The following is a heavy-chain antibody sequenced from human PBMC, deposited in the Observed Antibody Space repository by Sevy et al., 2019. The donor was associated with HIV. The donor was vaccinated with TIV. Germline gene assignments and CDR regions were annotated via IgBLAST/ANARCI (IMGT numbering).Heavy chain of an antibody. V-gene: IGHV3-21*01. CDR1: GLTFSSYT. CDR3: ARVPIIAADGMYYFDY. CDR2: ISSDSGYI. D-gene: IGHD6-13*01. J-gene: IGHJ4*02. Sequence: GGSLRLSCTASGLTFSSYTINWVRQAPGKGLEWVSPISSDSGYIYNADSVKGRFTISRDNAKNSLYLQMNSLRAEDTAVYYCARVPIIAADGMYYFDYWGQGTLVTVSS.